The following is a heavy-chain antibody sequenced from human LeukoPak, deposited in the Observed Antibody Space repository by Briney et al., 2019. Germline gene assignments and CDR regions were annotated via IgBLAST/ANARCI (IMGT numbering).Heavy chain of an antibody. D-gene: IGHD2-21*02. V-gene: IGHV3-23*01. CDR2: ISGSGGST. CDR3: ASPGTCGGDCPPYWYFDL. J-gene: IGHJ2*01. Sequence: PGASLRLSCAASGFTFSSYAMSWVRQAPGKGLEWVSAISGSGGSTYYADSVKGRFTISRDNAKNSLYLQMNSLRAEDTAVYYCASPGTCGGDCPPYWYFDLWGRGTLVTVSS. CDR1: GFTFSSYA.